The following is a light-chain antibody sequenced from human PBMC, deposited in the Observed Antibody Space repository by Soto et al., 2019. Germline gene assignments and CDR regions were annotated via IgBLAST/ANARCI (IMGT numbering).Light chain of an antibody. CDR2: AAY. CDR3: QQSNSSPYT. J-gene: IGKJ2*01. V-gene: IGKV1-39*01. Sequence: DIRMTQSPSSLSASVGDRVNITCRASKSISSYLNWYQHKPGTAPKLLIYAAYRLQSGVPSRFTGSGSRTDFILTISSLQPEDFATYFCQQSNSSPYTFGQGTRLEIK. CDR1: KSISSY.